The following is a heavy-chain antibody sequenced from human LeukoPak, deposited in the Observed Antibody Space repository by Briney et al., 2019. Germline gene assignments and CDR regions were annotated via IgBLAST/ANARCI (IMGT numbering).Heavy chain of an antibody. CDR2: IYHSGST. CDR3: ASIVRSFDY. CDR1: GGSISSGGYY. D-gene: IGHD3-16*02. J-gene: IGHJ4*02. Sequence: SETLSLTCTVSGGSISSGGYYWSWIRQPPGKGLEWIGYIYHSGSTYYNPSLKSRVTISVDRSKNQFSLKLSSVTAADTAVYYCASIVRSFDYWGQGTLVTVSS. V-gene: IGHV4-30-2*01.